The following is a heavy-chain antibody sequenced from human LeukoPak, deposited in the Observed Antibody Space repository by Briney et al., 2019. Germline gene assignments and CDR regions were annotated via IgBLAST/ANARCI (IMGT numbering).Heavy chain of an antibody. V-gene: IGHV3-21*01. J-gene: IGHJ4*02. CDR3: ARELVGPFGY. D-gene: IGHD1-26*01. CDR1: GFTFSSYS. CDR2: ISSSSSYI. Sequence: GGSLRLSCAASGFTFSSYSMNWVRQAPGKGLEWVSSISSSSSYIYYADSVKGRFTISRDNSKNTLYLQMNSLRAEDTAVYYCARELVGPFGYWGQGTLVTVSS.